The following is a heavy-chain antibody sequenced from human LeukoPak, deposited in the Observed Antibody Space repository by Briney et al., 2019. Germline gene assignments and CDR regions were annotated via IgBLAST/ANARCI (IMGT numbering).Heavy chain of an antibody. V-gene: IGHV4-59*01. CDR2: IYYSGST. J-gene: IGHJ6*02. Sequence: SETLSLTCTVSGDSISSYYWSWIRQPPGKGLEWIGYIYYSGSTNYNPSLKSRVTISVDTSKNQFSLKLSSVTAADTAVYYCARDRLTMVRGSYYYYGMDVWGQGTTVTVSS. D-gene: IGHD3-10*01. CDR1: GDSISSYY. CDR3: ARDRLTMVRGSYYYYGMDV.